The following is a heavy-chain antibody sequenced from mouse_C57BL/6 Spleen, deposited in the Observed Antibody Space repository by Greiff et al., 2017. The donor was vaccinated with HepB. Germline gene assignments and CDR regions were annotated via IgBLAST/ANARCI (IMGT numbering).Heavy chain of an antibody. Sequence: QVQLQQPGAELVMPGASVKLSCKASGYTFTSYWMHWVKQRPGQGLEWIGEIDPSDSYTNYNQKFKGKSTLTVDKSSSTAYMQLSSLTSEDSAVYYCARWGYYGSYYYAMDYWGQGTSVTVAS. J-gene: IGHJ4*01. CDR3: ARWGYYGSYYYAMDY. D-gene: IGHD1-1*01. V-gene: IGHV1-69*01. CDR1: GYTFTSYW. CDR2: IDPSDSYT.